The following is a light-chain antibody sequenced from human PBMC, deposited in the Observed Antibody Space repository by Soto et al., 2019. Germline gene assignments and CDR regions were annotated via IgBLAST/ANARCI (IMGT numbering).Light chain of an antibody. CDR2: ADN. V-gene: IGLV1-40*01. CDR3: QSYDSSLHVV. CDR1: SSSIGAGYG. J-gene: IGLJ2*01. Sequence: QSVLTQPPSVSGAPGQRVTISCTGSSSSIGAGYGVHWYQQFPGTAPRLLIYADNNRPSGVPERFSGSKSGSSASLAITGLLAEDEADYYCQSYDSSLHVVFGGGTKVT.